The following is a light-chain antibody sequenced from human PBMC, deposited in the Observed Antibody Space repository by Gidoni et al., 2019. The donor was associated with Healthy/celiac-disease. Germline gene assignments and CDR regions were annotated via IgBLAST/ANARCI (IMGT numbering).Light chain of an antibody. CDR3: QVWDSRSDHQRV. CDR2: DAS. CDR1: NIGSKS. Sequence: SYVLTQTPSVSVARGQTARITCGGNNIGSKSVHWYQQKPGQAPVLVVYDASDRPSGIPERFSGSNSGNTATLTISRVEAGDEADYYCQVWDSRSDHQRVFGGGTKLTVL. J-gene: IGLJ3*02. V-gene: IGLV3-21*02.